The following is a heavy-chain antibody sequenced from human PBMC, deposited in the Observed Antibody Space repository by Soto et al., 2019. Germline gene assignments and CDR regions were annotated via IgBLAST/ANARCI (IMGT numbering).Heavy chain of an antibody. CDR3: ASVGYGSTFGPQRDFAAFEI. CDR1: GSTFTSYG. Sequence: ASVKVSCKASGSTFTSYGISWVRQAPGQGLEWMGWISAYNGNTNYAQKLQGRVTITTDTSTSTAYMELRSLRSDDTAVYYCASVGYGSTFGPQRDFAAFEIWGQGTTVTVSS. V-gene: IGHV1-18*04. CDR2: ISAYNGNT. D-gene: IGHD3-16*01. J-gene: IGHJ6*02.